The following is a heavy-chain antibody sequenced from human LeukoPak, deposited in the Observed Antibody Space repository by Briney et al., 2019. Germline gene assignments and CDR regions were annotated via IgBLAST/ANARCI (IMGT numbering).Heavy chain of an antibody. D-gene: IGHD3-10*01. CDR3: ARHSDYYGSGSYYRLDY. CDR2: IYYRGST. J-gene: IGHJ4*02. V-gene: IGHV4-59*08. Sequence: SETLSLTCTVSGGSISSYYWSRIRQPPGKGLEWIGYIYYRGSTNYNPSLKSRVTISVDTSKNQFSLKLSSVTAADTAVYYCARHSDYYGSGSYYRLDYWGQGTLVTVSS. CDR1: GGSISSYY.